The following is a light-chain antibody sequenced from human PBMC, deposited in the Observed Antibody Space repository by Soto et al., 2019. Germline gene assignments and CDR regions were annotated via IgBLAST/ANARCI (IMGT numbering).Light chain of an antibody. CDR3: SSYTITNTLV. Sequence: LTQPASVSGSPGQSITISCTGTSSDVGAYDYVSWFQHYPGKAPKLLIYEVTNRPSGVSDRFSGSRSGNTASLTISGLQAEDEADYYCSSYTITNTLVFGSGTKVTVL. CDR2: EVT. J-gene: IGLJ1*01. CDR1: SSDVGAYDY. V-gene: IGLV2-14*01.